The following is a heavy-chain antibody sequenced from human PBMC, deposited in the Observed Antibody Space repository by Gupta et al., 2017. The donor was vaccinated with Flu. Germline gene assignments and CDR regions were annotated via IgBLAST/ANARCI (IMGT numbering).Heavy chain of an antibody. CDR1: W. Sequence: WMNWVRQVPGKGLVWVSRIESDGSSTNYADSVKGRFTISRDNAKNTLYLHMNSLGDEDTAVYYCTREVLICGGDCHYFFDYWGQGTLVTVSP. V-gene: IGHV3-74*01. J-gene: IGHJ4*02. CDR3: TREVLICGGDCHYFFDY. CDR2: IESDGSST. D-gene: IGHD2-21*02.